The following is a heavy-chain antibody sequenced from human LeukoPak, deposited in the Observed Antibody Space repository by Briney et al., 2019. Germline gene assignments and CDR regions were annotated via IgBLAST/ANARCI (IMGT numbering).Heavy chain of an antibody. D-gene: IGHD1-26*01. J-gene: IGHJ5*02. CDR1: GGSISSYY. V-gene: IGHV4-59*01. CDR2: IYYSGST. CDR3: ARGEWGLRWFDP. Sequence: PSETLSLTCTVSGGSISSYYWSWIRQPPGKGLEWIGYIYYSGSTNYNPSLKSRVTISVDTSKNQFSLKLSSVTAADTAVYYCARGEWGLRWFDPWGQGTLVTVSS.